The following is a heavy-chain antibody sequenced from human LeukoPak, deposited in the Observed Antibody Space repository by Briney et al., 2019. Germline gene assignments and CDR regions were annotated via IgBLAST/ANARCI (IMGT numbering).Heavy chain of an antibody. Sequence: GGSLRLSCAASGFTFSSYAMSWVRQAPGKGLEWVSAISGSGGSTYYADSVRGRFTISRDNSKNTLYLQMNSLRAEDTAVYYCAKVPYSSSWYYFDYWGQGTLVTVSS. J-gene: IGHJ4*02. CDR3: AKVPYSSSWYYFDY. V-gene: IGHV3-23*01. CDR1: GFTFSSYA. D-gene: IGHD6-13*01. CDR2: ISGSGGST.